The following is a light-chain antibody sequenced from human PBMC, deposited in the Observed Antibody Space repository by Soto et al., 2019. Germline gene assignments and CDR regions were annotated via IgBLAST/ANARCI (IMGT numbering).Light chain of an antibody. V-gene: IGLV2-8*01. Sequence: QSALTLPPSASGSPGQSVTISCTGTSSDVGGYNYVSWYQQHPGKAPKLMIYEVSKRPSGVPDRFSGSKSGNTASLTVSGLQAEDEADYYCSSYAGSNNFVFGTG. J-gene: IGLJ1*01. CDR3: SSYAGSNNFV. CDR1: SSDVGGYNY. CDR2: EVS.